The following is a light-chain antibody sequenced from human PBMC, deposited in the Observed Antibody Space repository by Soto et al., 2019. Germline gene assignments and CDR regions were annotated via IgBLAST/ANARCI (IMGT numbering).Light chain of an antibody. CDR2: DVS. CDR1: SSDVGAFNY. Sequence: QSVLTQPACVSVSPGQAITSSCSGTSSDVGAFNYVSWYQQHPGKAPKLMIYDVSNRPSGVSNRFSGSKSGNTASLTISGLRAEDEADYYCNSYTSNNTYVFGTGTKVTVL. V-gene: IGLV2-14*03. CDR3: NSYTSNNTYV. J-gene: IGLJ1*01.